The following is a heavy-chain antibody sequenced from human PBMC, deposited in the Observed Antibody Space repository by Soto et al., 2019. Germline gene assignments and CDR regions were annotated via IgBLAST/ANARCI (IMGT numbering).Heavy chain of an antibody. D-gene: IGHD2-2*01. J-gene: IGHJ6*02. V-gene: IGHV5-51*01. Sequence: GESLKISCKGSGYNFNIYWIAWVRQMPGKGLEWMGIIYPGDSDTRYSPSFQGQGTISVDKSISTAYLQWSSLKASDTATYYCARRAALRTNGMYVWGQGTTVTVSS. CDR2: IYPGDSDT. CDR3: ARRAALRTNGMYV. CDR1: GYNFNIYW.